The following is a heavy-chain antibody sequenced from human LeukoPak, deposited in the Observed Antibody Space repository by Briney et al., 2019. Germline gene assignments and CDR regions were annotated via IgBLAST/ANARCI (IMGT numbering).Heavy chain of an antibody. J-gene: IGHJ4*02. CDR3: TGPIQVSSGWLDY. V-gene: IGHV3-73*01. CDR1: GFTFSGSA. D-gene: IGHD6-19*01. Sequence: PGGSLRLSCAASGFTFSGSAMHWVRQASGKGLEWVGRIRSKANSYATAYAASVKGRFTISRDDSKNTAYLQMNGLKTEDTAVYYCTGPIQVSSGWLDYWGQGTLVTVSS. CDR2: IRSKANSYAT.